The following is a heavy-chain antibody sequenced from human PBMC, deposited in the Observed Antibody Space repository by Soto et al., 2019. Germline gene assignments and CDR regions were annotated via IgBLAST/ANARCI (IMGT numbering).Heavy chain of an antibody. D-gene: IGHD2-8*01. CDR1: GFTFGSYA. CDR2: ISGSGGST. J-gene: IGHJ4*02. Sequence: GGSLRLSCAASGFTFGSYAMSWVRQAPGKGLEWVSAISGSGGSTYYADSVKGRFTISRDNSKNTLYLQMNSLRAEDTAVYYCAKERHGGPVRKKLNGVCYFDYWGQGTLVTVSS. CDR3: AKERHGGPVRKKLNGVCYFDY. V-gene: IGHV3-23*01.